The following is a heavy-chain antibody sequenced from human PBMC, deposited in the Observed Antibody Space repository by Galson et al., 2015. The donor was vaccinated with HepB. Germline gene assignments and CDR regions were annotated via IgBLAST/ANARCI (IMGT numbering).Heavy chain of an antibody. D-gene: IGHD4-23*01. V-gene: IGHV3-15*01. Sequence: SLRLSCAGSGFTFTNARMSWVRQAPGKGLEWVGRIKSTAAGGTPEYAAPVKGRFTIARDASKKRLYLPMNSLKTEDTAVSYCATDGGTSRPKVIYWGHGALVTVSS. CDR3: ATDGGTSRPKVIY. J-gene: IGHJ4*01. CDR2: IKSTAAGGTP. CDR1: GFTFTNAR.